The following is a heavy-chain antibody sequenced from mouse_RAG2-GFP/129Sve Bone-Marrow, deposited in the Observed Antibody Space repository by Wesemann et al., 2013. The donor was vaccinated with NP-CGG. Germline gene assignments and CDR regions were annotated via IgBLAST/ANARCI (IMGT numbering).Heavy chain of an antibody. J-gene: IGHJ3*01. CDR1: GYTFSSYW. CDR3: ASIYYDYDRFAY. CDR2: ILPGSGST. Sequence: QVQLQQSGAELMKPGASVKISCKATGYTFSSYWIEWVKQRPGHGLEWIGEILPGSGSTNYNEKFKGKATFTADTSSNTAYMQLSSLTSEDSAVYYCASIYYDYDRFAYWGQGTLVTVSA. V-gene: IGHV1-9*01. D-gene: IGHD2-4*01.